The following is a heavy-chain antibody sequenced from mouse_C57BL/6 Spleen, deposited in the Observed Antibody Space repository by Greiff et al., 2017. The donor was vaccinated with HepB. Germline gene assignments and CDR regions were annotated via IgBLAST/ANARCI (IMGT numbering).Heavy chain of an antibody. Sequence: QVQLKQSGPELVKPGASVKISCKASGYAFSSSWMNWVKQRPGKGLEWIGRIYPGDGDTNYNGKFKGKATLTADKSSSTAYMQLSSLTSEDSAVYFCARDAYYSNPYAMDYWGQGTSVTVSS. D-gene: IGHD2-5*01. CDR1: GYAFSSSW. CDR3: ARDAYYSNPYAMDY. V-gene: IGHV1-82*01. CDR2: IYPGDGDT. J-gene: IGHJ4*01.